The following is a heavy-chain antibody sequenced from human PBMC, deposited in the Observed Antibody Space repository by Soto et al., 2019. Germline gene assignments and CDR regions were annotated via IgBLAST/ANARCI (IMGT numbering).Heavy chain of an antibody. CDR1: GFTFDDYA. Sequence: EVQLVESGGGLVQPGRSLRLSCAASGFTFDDYAMHWVRQAPGKGLEWVSGISWNSGSIGYADSVKGRFTISRDNAKNSLYLQMTSLRAEDTALDYCARSDSSSLYTNFDYWGQGTLVTVSS. CDR3: ARSDSSSLYTNFDY. V-gene: IGHV3-9*01. CDR2: ISWNSGSI. D-gene: IGHD6-13*01. J-gene: IGHJ4*02.